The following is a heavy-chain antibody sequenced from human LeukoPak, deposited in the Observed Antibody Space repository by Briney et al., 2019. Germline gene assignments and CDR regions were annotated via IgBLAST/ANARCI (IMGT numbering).Heavy chain of an antibody. V-gene: IGHV4-59*11. J-gene: IGHJ6*03. D-gene: IGHD2-2*01. Sequence: SETLSLTCTVSGGSISSHYWSWIRQPPGKGLEWIGYIYYSGSTNYNPSPKSRVTISVDTSKNQFSLKLGSVTAADTAVYYCARGYSSTHMDVWGKGTTVTVSS. CDR3: ARGYSSTHMDV. CDR1: GGSISSHY. CDR2: IYYSGST.